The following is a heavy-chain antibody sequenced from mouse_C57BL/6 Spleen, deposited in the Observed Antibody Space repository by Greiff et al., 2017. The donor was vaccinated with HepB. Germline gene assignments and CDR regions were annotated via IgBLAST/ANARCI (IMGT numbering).Heavy chain of an antibody. CDR2: IYPRSGNT. V-gene: IGHV1-81*01. CDR1: GYTFTSYG. CDR3: ARPYGSSYEGYFDV. D-gene: IGHD1-1*01. J-gene: IGHJ1*03. Sequence: QVQLQQSGAELARPGASVKLSCKASGYTFTSYGISWVKQRTGQGLEWIGEIYPRSGNTYYNEKFKGQATLTADKSSSTAYMELRSLTSEDSAVYFCARPYGSSYEGYFDVWGTGTTVTVSS.